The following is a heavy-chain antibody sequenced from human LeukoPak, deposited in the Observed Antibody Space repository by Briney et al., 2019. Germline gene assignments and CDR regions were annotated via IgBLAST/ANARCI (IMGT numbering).Heavy chain of an antibody. D-gene: IGHD1-26*01. V-gene: IGHV3-30*04. J-gene: IGHJ5*02. CDR2: ISYDGSNK. Sequence: GRSLRLSCAASGFTFSSYAMHWVRQAPGKGLEWVAVISYDGSNKYYADSVKGRFTISRDNSKNTLYLQMNSLRAEDAAVYYCAKDYEPLVGVHRWGDWFDPWGQGTLVTVSS. CDR3: AKDYEPLVGVHRWGDWFDP. CDR1: GFTFSSYA.